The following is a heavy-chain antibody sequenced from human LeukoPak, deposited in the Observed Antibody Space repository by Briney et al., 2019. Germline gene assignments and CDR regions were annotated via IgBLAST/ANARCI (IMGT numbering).Heavy chain of an antibody. CDR1: GFTFSNAW. CDR3: TTPIFADPNDPNDAFDI. CDR2: IKSKTDGGTT. D-gene: IGHD3-3*01. J-gene: IGHJ3*02. V-gene: IGHV3-15*01. Sequence: GGSLRLSCAASGFTFSNAWMSWVRQAPGKGLEWVGRIKSKTDGGTTDYAAPVKGRFTISRDDSKNTLYLQMNSLKTEDTAVYYCTTPIFADPNDPNDAFDIWGQGTMVTVSS.